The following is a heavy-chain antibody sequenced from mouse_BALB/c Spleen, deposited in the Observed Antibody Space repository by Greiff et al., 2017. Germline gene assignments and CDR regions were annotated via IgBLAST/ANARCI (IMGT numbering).Heavy chain of an antibody. J-gene: IGHJ3*01. CDR2: ISNLAYSI. V-gene: IGHV5-15*02. D-gene: IGHD2-4*01. CDR3: AREGTDSFAY. CDR1: GFTFSDYG. Sequence: EVKLVESGGGLVQPGGSRKLSCAASGFTFSDYGMAWVRQAPGTGPEWVAFISNLAYSIYYADTVTGRFTIARENAKNTLYLEMSSLWSEDTAMYYCAREGTDSFAYWGQGTLVTVSA.